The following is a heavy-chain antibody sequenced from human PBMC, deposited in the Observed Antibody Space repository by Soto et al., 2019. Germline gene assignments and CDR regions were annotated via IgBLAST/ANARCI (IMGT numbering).Heavy chain of an antibody. CDR1: GGSISSSSYY. V-gene: IGHV4-39*01. CDR2: IYYSGST. J-gene: IGHJ5*02. Sequence: QLQLQESGPGLVKPSETLSLTCTVSGGSISSSSYYWGWIRQPPGKGLEWIGSIYYSGSTYYNPSLKSRVTISVATSKNQLSLKLSSVTAADTAVYYCARQITIFGVVPPNWFDPWGQGTLVTVSS. D-gene: IGHD3-3*01. CDR3: ARQITIFGVVPPNWFDP.